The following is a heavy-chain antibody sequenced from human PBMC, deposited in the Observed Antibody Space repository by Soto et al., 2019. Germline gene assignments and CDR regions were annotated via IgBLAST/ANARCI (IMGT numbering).Heavy chain of an antibody. Sequence: GGSLRLSCAASGFTFSSYAMSWVRQAPGKGLEWVSAISGSGGSTYYADSVKGRFTISRDNSKNTLYLQMNSLRAEDTAVYYCAKEIGPPGITIIVVAHNSLRAFDIWGQGTMVTVSS. CDR1: GFTFSSYA. J-gene: IGHJ3*02. V-gene: IGHV3-23*01. CDR3: AKEIGPPGITIIVVAHNSLRAFDI. CDR2: ISGSGGST. D-gene: IGHD3-22*01.